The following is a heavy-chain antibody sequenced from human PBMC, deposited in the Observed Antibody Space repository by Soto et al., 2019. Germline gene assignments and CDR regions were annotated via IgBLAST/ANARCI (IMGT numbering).Heavy chain of an antibody. Sequence: QVQLQQWGAGLLKPSETLSLTCAVSGGSFSSNYWSWIRQPPGKGLEWSGENNHSGSTNYNPSLKSRPTLSVGTSKNQVSLKLSSVTAADTAVSYGAGFQSYVVAPKRHRYLFDYWGQGTLVTVSS. D-gene: IGHD2-2*01. CDR3: AGFQSYVVAPKRHRYLFDY. CDR2: NNHSGST. J-gene: IGHJ4*02. CDR1: GGSFSSNY. V-gene: IGHV4-34*01.